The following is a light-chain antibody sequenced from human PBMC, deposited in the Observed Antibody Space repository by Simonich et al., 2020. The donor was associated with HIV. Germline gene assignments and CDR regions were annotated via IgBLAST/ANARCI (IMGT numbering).Light chain of an antibody. CDR3: QQYYSTPWT. Sequence: DIVMTQSPDSLAVSLGERATIHCKSSQSVLYSSNNKNYLAWYQQKPGQPPKLLIYWAPTRESGVPARFSGSGSGTDFTLTISSLQAEDVAVYYCQQYYSTPWTFGQGTKVEIK. V-gene: IGKV4-1*01. CDR1: QSVLYSSNNKNY. J-gene: IGKJ1*01. CDR2: WAP.